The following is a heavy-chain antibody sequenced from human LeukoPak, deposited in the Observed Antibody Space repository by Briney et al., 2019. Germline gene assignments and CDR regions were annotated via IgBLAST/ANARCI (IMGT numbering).Heavy chain of an antibody. J-gene: IGHJ2*01. CDR1: GFTFSSYG. CDR2: ISSRSSYT. D-gene: IGHD3-3*01. V-gene: IGHV3-21*01. CDR3: ARDFWAHWYFDL. Sequence: GGSLRLSCAASGFTFSSYGMSWVRQAPGKGLEWVSSISSRSSYTYYADSVKGRFTVSRDNAKNSLYLQMNSLRAEDTAVYYCARDFWAHWYFDLWGRGTLVTVSS.